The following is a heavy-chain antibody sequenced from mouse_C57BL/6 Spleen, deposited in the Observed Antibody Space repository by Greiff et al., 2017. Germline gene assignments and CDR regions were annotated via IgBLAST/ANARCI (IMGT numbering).Heavy chain of an antibody. V-gene: IGHV14-4*01. Sequence: EVMLVESGAELVRPGASVKLSCTASGFNIKDDYMHWVKQRPEQGLEWIGWIDPENGDTEYASKFQGKATITADTSSNTAYLQLSSLTSEDTAVYYCTTKLLRWGQGTTLTVSS. CDR1: GFNIKDDY. CDR2: IDPENGDT. D-gene: IGHD1-1*01. CDR3: TTKLLR. J-gene: IGHJ2*01.